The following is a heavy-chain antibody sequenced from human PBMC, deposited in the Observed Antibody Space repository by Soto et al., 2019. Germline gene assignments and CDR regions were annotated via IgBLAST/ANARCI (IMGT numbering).Heavy chain of an antibody. Sequence: EVQLLESGGALVQPGGSLRLSCSVSGFTFSNYAMTWVRQAPGKGLEWVSSISGGGGGTHYADSMKGRFTISRDNSKNTFHLEMKRLRADDTAVYYWAKGSQYDILTAHHGFDSWGQGTLVTVSS. CDR3: AKGSQYDILTAHHGFDS. J-gene: IGHJ4*02. V-gene: IGHV3-23*01. CDR1: GFTFSNYA. D-gene: IGHD3-9*01. CDR2: ISGGGGGT.